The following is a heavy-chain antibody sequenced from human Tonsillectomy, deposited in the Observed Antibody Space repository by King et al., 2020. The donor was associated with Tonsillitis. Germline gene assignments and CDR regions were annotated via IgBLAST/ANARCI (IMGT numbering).Heavy chain of an antibody. Sequence: VQLVESGGGLVQPGRSLRLSCTTSGFTFGDYGMTWFRQAPGKGLEWVGFIRTKVYAGTTEYATSVKGRFTISRDDSKCMDYLQMNSLKTEDTAVYYCTRVGGYYESESYSCSDYWGQGTLVTVSS. CDR3: TRVGGYYESESYSCSDY. CDR2: IRTKVYAGTT. J-gene: IGHJ4*02. CDR1: GFTFGDYG. D-gene: IGHD3-10*01. V-gene: IGHV3-49*03.